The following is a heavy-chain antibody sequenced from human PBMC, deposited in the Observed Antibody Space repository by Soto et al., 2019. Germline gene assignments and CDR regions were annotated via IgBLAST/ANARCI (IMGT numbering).Heavy chain of an antibody. Sequence: PAETRCSTCTGSGSSMSISCYYWSWIRQHPENCLEWIGYSYYSGSTYYNPSLKSRVTISVDTSKNQFSLKLSSVTAADTAVYYCARVSGGYDILTGYPLFDPWGQGTLVTVSS. V-gene: IGHV4-30-4*08. CDR2: SYYSGST. J-gene: IGHJ5*02. D-gene: IGHD3-9*01. CDR1: GSSMSISCYY. CDR3: ARVSGGYDILTGYPLFDP.